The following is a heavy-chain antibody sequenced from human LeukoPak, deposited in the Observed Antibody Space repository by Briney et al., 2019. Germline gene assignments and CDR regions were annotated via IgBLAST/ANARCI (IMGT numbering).Heavy chain of an antibody. J-gene: IGHJ4*02. CDR2: INPSGGST. CDR3: ATTSVAGFPR. Sequence: ASVKVSCKASGYNFTGNYMHWVRQAPGQGLEWMGIINPSGGSTSYAQKFQGRVTMTRDTSTSTVYMELSSLRSEDTAVYYCATTSVAGFPRWGQGTLVTVSS. D-gene: IGHD6-19*01. CDR1: GYNFTGNY. V-gene: IGHV1-46*01.